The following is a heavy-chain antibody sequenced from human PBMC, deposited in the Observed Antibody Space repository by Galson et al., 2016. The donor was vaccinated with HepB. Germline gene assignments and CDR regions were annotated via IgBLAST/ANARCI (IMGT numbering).Heavy chain of an antibody. V-gene: IGHV3-49*03. J-gene: IGHJ6*02. D-gene: IGHD2-15*01. CDR2: TRSRAHGGTT. CDR3: TTLGYCSGGSCRRRFYYYDMDV. Sequence: SLRLSCATSGFIFGDYAMSWFRQASGKGLEWVGFTRSRAHGGTTEYAASVKGRFAISRDASKSIAYLQMNSLKTEDTGLYYCTTLGYCSGGSCRRRFYYYDMDVWGQGTTVTVSS. CDR1: GFIFGDYA.